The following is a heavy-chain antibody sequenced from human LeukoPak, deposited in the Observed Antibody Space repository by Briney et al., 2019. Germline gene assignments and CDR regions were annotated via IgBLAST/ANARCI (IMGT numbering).Heavy chain of an antibody. Sequence: ASVRVSCKASGYTFTSYDINWVRQATGQGLEWMGWMNPSSGNTGYAQKFQGRVTMTRNTSISTAYMELSSLRSEDTAVYYCARDRTIFGVFYGMDVWGQGTTVTVSS. CDR1: GYTFTSYD. J-gene: IGHJ6*02. V-gene: IGHV1-8*01. CDR2: MNPSSGNT. D-gene: IGHD3-3*01. CDR3: ARDRTIFGVFYGMDV.